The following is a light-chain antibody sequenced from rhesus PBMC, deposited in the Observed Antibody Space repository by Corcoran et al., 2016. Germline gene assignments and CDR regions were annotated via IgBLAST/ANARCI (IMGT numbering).Light chain of an antibody. CDR1: QGISSW. J-gene: IGKJ3*01. V-gene: IGKV1-18*01. CDR2: AAS. Sequence: DIQMTQSPSSLSASVGDKVTITCRASQGISSWLAWYQHKPGKAPKLLIYAASRLQSGVPSRFSGSGSGTDYTLTISSLQPEDFATYYCQQGYNTPFTFGPGTKLDIK. CDR3: QQGYNTPFT.